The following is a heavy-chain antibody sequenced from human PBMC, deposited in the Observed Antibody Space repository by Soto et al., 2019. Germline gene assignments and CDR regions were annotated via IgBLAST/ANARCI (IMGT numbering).Heavy chain of an antibody. CDR3: AKGESSWVSWCDP. Sequence: QAQLVQSGAEVKKPGASVKVSCQASGYTFTAQYLHGVRKAPGEGLEWMGGINPTTGATRYAQKVQGRVTMTRDTSMSTAYLEVRSLRPDDTAVYYCAKGESSWVSWCDPWGQGTLVTVSS. D-gene: IGHD6-13*01. CDR2: INPTTGAT. J-gene: IGHJ5*02. V-gene: IGHV1-2*02. CDR1: GYTFTAQY.